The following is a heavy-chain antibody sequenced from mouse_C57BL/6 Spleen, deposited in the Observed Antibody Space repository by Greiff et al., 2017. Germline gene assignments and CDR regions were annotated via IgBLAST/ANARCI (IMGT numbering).Heavy chain of an antibody. V-gene: IGHV3-6*01. CDR2: ISYDGSN. CDR3: ARDRAY. CDR1: GYSITSGYY. J-gene: IGHJ3*01. Sequence: EVKLMESGPGLVKPSQSLSLTCSVTGYSITSGYYWNWIRQFPGNKLEWMGYISYDGSNNYNPSLKNRISITLDTSKNQFFLKLNSVTTEDTATYYCARDRAYWGQGTLVTVSA.